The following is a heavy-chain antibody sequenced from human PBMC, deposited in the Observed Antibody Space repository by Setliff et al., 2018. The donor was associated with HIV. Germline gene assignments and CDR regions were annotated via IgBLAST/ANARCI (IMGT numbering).Heavy chain of an antibody. J-gene: IGHJ5*02. D-gene: IGHD3-22*01. Sequence: SETLSLTCAVYGGSFSAYYWSWIRQPPGKGLEWIGEINHSGSTNYNPSLKTRVTIMVDTSKNQFSLKLGSVTAADTAVYYCARELRRFDTSDTAPHNWFDPWGQGTLVTVSS. CDR1: GGSFSAYY. V-gene: IGHV4-34*01. CDR2: INHSGST. CDR3: ARELRRFDTSDTAPHNWFDP.